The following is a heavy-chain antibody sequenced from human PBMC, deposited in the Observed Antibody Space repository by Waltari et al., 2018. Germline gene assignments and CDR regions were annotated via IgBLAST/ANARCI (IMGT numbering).Heavy chain of an antibody. V-gene: IGHV1-2*06. CDR2: INPNSGGT. CDR1: GYTFTGYY. CDR3: ARDREAPIFFLSGWFDP. D-gene: IGHD3-9*01. Sequence: QVQQVQAGAEVKKPGASVKVSCKASGYTFTGYYMHWVGQAPGQGLEWMGRINPNSGGTNYAQKFQGRVTMTSDTSLSTAYMELSRLRSDDTAVYSCARDREAPIFFLSGWFDPWGQGTLVTVSS. J-gene: IGHJ5*02.